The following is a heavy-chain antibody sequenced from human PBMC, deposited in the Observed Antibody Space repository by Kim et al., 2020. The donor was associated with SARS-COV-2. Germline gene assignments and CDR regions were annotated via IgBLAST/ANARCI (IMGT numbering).Heavy chain of an antibody. Sequence: AQNYQGRVTLPADKSTSTAYMELSSLRSEDTAVYYCAREQQLLYYYGMDVWGQGTTVTVSS. D-gene: IGHD6-13*01. J-gene: IGHJ6*02. CDR3: AREQQLLYYYGMDV. V-gene: IGHV1-69*04.